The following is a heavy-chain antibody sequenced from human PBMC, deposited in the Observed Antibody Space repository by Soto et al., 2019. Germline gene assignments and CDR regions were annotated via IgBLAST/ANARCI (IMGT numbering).Heavy chain of an antibody. V-gene: IGHV1-58*02. D-gene: IGHD2-21*02. CDR3: AAAADCGGDCSFDY. CDR2: IDVGSGNT. J-gene: IGHJ4*02. Sequence: ASVKVSCKASGYTFTSYAMHWVRQAPGQSLEWIGWIDVGSGNTNYAQKFQERVTITRDTSTSTAYMELSSLRSEDTAVYYCAAAADCGGDCSFDYWGQGTLVTVSS. CDR1: GYTFTSYA.